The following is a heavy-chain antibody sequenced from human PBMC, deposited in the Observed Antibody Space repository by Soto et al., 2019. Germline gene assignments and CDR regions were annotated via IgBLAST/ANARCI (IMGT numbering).Heavy chain of an antibody. Sequence: QAQLVQSGAEVRKPGSSVKVSCKASGGTFSSYTLSWVRQAPGRGLEWMGGVIPIFDKTKYAQKFQGRVTISADESTSTVCMELSSLRFDETAVYYCARDRGPTRLYYYGMDVWGQGTTVTVSS. CDR3: ARDRGPTRLYYYGMDV. CDR1: GGTFSSYT. J-gene: IGHJ6*02. CDR2: VIPIFDKT. D-gene: IGHD3-10*01. V-gene: IGHV1-69*01.